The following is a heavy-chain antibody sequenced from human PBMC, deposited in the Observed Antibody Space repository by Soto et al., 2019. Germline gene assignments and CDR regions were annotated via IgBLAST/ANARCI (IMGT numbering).Heavy chain of an antibody. CDR3: ARHGSDSYDTSGYYPFDY. CDR2: ISGIQSGT. Sequence: GGSLRLSCVASGFTSSNSAMSWVRQAPGKGLEWVSGISGIQSGTYYADSVKGRFLISRDNSKNTIYLQLNSLRAGDTAIYYCARHGSDSYDTSGYYPFDYWGKGALVTVSS. CDR1: GFTSSNSA. J-gene: IGHJ4*02. V-gene: IGHV3-23*01. D-gene: IGHD3-22*01.